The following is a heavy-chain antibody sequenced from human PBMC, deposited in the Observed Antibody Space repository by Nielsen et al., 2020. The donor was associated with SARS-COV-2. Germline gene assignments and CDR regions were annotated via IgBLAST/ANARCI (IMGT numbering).Heavy chain of an antibody. CDR3: ATTPYYYDSSGYAFDI. D-gene: IGHD3-22*01. CDR1: GFPFSSYE. J-gene: IGHJ3*02. Sequence: GESLKISCAASGFPFSSYEMNWVRQAPGKALEWLSYIGGNGRNIFYADSVKGRFTISRDNAENSLSLQMNSLRAEDTAVYYCATTPYYYDSSGYAFDIWGQGTMVTVSS. V-gene: IGHV3-48*03. CDR2: IGGNGRNI.